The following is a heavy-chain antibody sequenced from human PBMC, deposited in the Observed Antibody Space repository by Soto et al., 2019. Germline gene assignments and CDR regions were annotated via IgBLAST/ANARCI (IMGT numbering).Heavy chain of an antibody. CDR1: GGSFTGYY. V-gene: IGHV4-34*01. J-gene: IGHJ4*02. CDR2: ISHSGST. CDR3: ARNGGSTWYYFDS. Sequence: PSETLSLTCAVNGGSFTGYYGAWIRQSPGKGLEWIGEISHSGSTNYNPSLKSRVTISVDTSKNQFSLKLSSVTAADTGMYYCARNGGSTWYYFDSWGQGTVVTVS. D-gene: IGHD6-13*01.